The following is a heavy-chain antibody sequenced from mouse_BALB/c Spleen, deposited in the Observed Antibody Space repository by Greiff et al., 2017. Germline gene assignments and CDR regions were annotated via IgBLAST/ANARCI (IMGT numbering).Heavy chain of an antibody. CDR3: ARAGSTSPWFAY. D-gene: IGHD6-1*01. CDR1: GFNINDYY. CDR2: IDPENGNT. V-gene: IGHV14-1*02. J-gene: IGHJ3*01. Sequence: VQLQQSGAELVRPGALVKLSCKASGFNINDYYMHWVKQRPEQGLEWIGWIDPENGNTIYDPKFQGKASITADTSSNTAYLQLSSLTSEDTAVYYCARAGSTSPWFAYWGQGTLVTVSA.